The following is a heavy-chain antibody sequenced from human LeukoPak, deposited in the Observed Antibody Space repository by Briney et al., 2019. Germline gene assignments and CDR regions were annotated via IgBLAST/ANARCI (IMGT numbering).Heavy chain of an antibody. V-gene: IGHV1-18*04. CDR1: GYTFTSYG. Sequence: GASVKVSCKASGYTFTSYGISWVRQAPGQGLEWMGWISAYNGNTNYAQKLQGRVTMTTDTSTSTAYMELRSLRSDDTAVYYCARDYPFNYYYGSGSYYSNWFDHWGQGTLVTVSS. CDR2: ISAYNGNT. CDR3: ARDYPFNYYYGSGSYYSNWFDH. D-gene: IGHD3-10*01. J-gene: IGHJ5*02.